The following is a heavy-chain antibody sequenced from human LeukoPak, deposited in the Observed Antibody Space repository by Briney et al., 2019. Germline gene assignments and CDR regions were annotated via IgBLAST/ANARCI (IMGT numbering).Heavy chain of an antibody. V-gene: IGHV1-18*01. D-gene: IGHD6-13*01. J-gene: IGHJ3*02. CDR3: AREEGAPIAAANI. CDR2: ISAYNGDT. Sequence: ASVKASCKASGYIFTSYSISWVRQAPGQGLEWMGWISAYNGDTNYVQKLQGRVTMTTDTSTSTAYMELKSLRSDDTAVYYCAREEGAPIAAANIWGLGTKVTVSS. CDR1: GYIFTSYS.